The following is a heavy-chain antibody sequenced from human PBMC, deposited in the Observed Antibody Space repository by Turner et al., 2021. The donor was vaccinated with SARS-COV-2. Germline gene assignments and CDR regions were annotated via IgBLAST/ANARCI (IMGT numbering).Heavy chain of an antibody. Sequence: EVQLVESGGGLVKPAGCLRLSCAASGFTFSSFGMNWVRQAPGKGLEWVSSISSGSTYIYYADSVKGRFTISRDNAKNSLYLQMNSLRAEDTAVYYCARDYHFDYWGQGTLVTVSS. CDR3: ARDYHFDY. J-gene: IGHJ4*02. CDR1: GFTFSSFG. CDR2: ISSGSTYI. V-gene: IGHV3-21*01.